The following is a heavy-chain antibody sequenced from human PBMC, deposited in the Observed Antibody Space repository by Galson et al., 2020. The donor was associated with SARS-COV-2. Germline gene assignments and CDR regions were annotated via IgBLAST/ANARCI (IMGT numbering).Heavy chain of an antibody. CDR1: GGSFSGYY. J-gene: IGHJ4*02. CDR2: INHSGST. D-gene: IGHD4-17*01. Sequence: SETLSLTCAVYGGSFSGYYWSWIRQPPGKGLEWIGEINHSGSTNYNPSLKSRVTISVDTSKNQFSLKLSSVTAADTAVYYCARNYGAAAPGYGGQGTLVTVSS. V-gene: IGHV4-34*01. CDR3: ARNYGAAAPGY.